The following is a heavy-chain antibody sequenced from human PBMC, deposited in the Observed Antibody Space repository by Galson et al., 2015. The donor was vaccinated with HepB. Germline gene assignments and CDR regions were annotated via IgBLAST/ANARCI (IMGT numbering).Heavy chain of an antibody. CDR3: ARAGVTYYDFWSGYPFDP. D-gene: IGHD3-3*01. V-gene: IGHV4-4*02. CDR1: GGSISSSNW. CDR2: IYHSGST. J-gene: IGHJ5*02. Sequence: SETLSLTCAVSGGSISSSNWWSWVRQPPGKGLEWIGEIYHSGSTNYNPSLKSRVTISVDKSKNQFSLKLSSVTAADTAVYYCARAGVTYYDFWSGYPFDPWGQGTLVTVSS.